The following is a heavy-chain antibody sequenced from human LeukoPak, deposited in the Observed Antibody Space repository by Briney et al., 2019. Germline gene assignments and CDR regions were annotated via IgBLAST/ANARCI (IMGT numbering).Heavy chain of an antibody. CDR3: ARTQYYYDSSGYYYAFGGSDY. J-gene: IGHJ4*02. CDR2: ISSSSSYI. Sequence: PGGSLSLSCAASGFTFSSLAMSWVRQAPGKGLEWVSSISSSSSYIYYAGSVKGRFTISRGNAKNSLYLQMNSLRAEDTAVYYCARTQYYYDSSGYYYAFGGSDYWGQGTLVTVSS. CDR1: GFTFSSLA. V-gene: IGHV3-21*01. D-gene: IGHD3-22*01.